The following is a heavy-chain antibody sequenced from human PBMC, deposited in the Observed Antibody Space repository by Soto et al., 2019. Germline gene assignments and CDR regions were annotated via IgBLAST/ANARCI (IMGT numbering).Heavy chain of an antibody. D-gene: IGHD3-3*01. V-gene: IGHV4-4*07. CDR1: GGSMSSYY. CDR2: VYSSGGT. CDR3: ARGQRFSDWFDP. J-gene: IGHJ5*02. Sequence: SETLSLTCTVSGGSMSSYYWTWIRQPAGKGLEWIGRVYSSGGTHYNPSLKSRVTISLDTSRNQFSLRLLSVTDADTAVYFCARGQRFSDWFDPWGQGTLVTVSS.